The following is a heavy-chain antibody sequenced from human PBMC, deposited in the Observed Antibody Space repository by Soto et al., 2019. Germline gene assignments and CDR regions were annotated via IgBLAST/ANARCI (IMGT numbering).Heavy chain of an antibody. V-gene: IGHV3-23*01. CDR3: AKGSIECGGAVDN. CDR1: GFSFSSYA. Sequence: EVQLLESGGDLVQPGGSLRLACAASGFSFSSYAMVWVRQAPGKGLEGVSVISARGGSSYFANSVKGRFTISRDNSKNVLSLEMHSLRAEATGIFFCAKGSIECGGAVDNWVQGTLVFVCS. CDR2: ISARGGSS. D-gene: IGHD2-21*01. J-gene: IGHJ4*02.